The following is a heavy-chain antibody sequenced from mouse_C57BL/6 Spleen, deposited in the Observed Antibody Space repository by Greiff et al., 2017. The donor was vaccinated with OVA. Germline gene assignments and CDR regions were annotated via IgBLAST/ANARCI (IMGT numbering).Heavy chain of an antibody. CDR1: GFTFSDYG. V-gene: IGHV5-17*01. CDR2: ISSGSSTI. D-gene: IGHD3-3*01. CDR3: ARRANFYYAMDY. Sequence: EVMLVESGGGLVKPGGSLKLSCAASGFTFSDYGMHWVRQAPEKGLEWVAYISSGSSTIYYADTVKGRFTISRDNAKNTLFLQMTRLRSEDTAMYYCARRANFYYAMDYWGQGTSVTVSS. J-gene: IGHJ4*01.